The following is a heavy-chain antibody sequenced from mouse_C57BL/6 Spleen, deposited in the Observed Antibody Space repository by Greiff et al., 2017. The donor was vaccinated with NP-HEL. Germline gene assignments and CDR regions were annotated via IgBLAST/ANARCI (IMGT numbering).Heavy chain of an antibody. D-gene: IGHD1-1*01. CDR3: ARSNYYGSSHYYYAMDY. CDR2: IYPRSGNT. CDR1: GYTFTSYG. J-gene: IGHJ4*01. Sequence: VQLQQSGAELARPGASVKLSCKASGYTFTSYGISWVKQRTGQGLEWIGEIYPRSGNTYYNEKFKGKATLTADKSSSTAYMELRSLTSEDSAVYFCARSNYYGSSHYYYAMDYWGQGTSVTVSS. V-gene: IGHV1-81*01.